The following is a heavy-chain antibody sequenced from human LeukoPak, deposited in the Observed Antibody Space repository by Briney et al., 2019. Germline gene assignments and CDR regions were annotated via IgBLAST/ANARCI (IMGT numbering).Heavy chain of an antibody. CDR3: ARDHSWGSSYYYMDV. V-gene: IGHV1-46*01. CDR1: GYTFTSYY. Sequence: ASVKVSCKSSGYTFTSYYMHWVRQAPGQGLEWMGIINPSGGSTSYAQKFQGRVTMTRDTATSTVYMELSSLRSEDTAVYYCARDHSWGSSYYYMDVWGKGTTVTVSS. J-gene: IGHJ6*03. D-gene: IGHD3-16*01. CDR2: INPSGGST.